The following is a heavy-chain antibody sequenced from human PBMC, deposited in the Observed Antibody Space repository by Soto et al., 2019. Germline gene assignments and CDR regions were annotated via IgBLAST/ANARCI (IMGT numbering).Heavy chain of an antibody. J-gene: IGHJ4*02. CDR1: GGSFSGYY. V-gene: IGHV4-34*01. D-gene: IGHD2-21*01. CDR3: ARGRAYLLSGLDY. CDR2: INHSGST. Sequence: SETLSLTCAFYGGSFSGYYWSLIRQPPGKGLEWIGEINHSGSTNYNPSLKSRVTISVDTSKNQFSLKLSSVTAADTAVYYCARGRAYLLSGLDYWGQGTLVTVSS.